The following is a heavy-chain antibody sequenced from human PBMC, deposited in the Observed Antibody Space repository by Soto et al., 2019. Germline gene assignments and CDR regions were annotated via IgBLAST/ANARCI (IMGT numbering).Heavy chain of an antibody. CDR2: IIPILGIA. Sequence: QVQLVQSGAEVKKPGSSVKVSCNASGGTFSSYTISWVRQAPGQGLEWMGRIIPILGIANYAQKFQGRVTITADKSTSTAYMELSSLRSEDTAVYYCARVRYDSSGYTPIDYWGQGTLVTVSS. CDR1: GGTFSSYT. D-gene: IGHD3-22*01. V-gene: IGHV1-69*02. J-gene: IGHJ4*02. CDR3: ARVRYDSSGYTPIDY.